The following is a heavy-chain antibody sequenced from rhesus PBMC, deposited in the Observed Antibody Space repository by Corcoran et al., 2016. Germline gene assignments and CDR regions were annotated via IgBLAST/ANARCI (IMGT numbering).Heavy chain of an antibody. J-gene: IGHJ4*01. V-gene: IGHV3S25*01. CDR1: GFTFSSYG. CDR2: ISSGGGST. CDR3: AKGYSGSYYRFDY. D-gene: IGHD3-16*01. Sequence: EVQLVESGGGLVQPGGSLRLSCAASGFTFSSYGMYWVRQAPGKGLEGISAISSGGGSTDYADSVKGRFTIARDNSKNTLSLQMNSLRAEDTAVYYCAKGYSGSYYRFDYWGQGVLVTVSS.